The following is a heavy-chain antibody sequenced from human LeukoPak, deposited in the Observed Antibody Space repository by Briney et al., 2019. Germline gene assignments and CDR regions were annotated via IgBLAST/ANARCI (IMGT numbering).Heavy chain of an antibody. V-gene: IGHV1-69*13. Sequence: SVKVSCKASGGTFSSYAISWVRQAPGQGLEWMGGIIPIFGTANYAQRFQGRVTITADESTSTAYMELSSLRSEDTVVYYCATYYYDSSGYYEDYWGQGTLATVSS. J-gene: IGHJ4*02. D-gene: IGHD3-22*01. CDR1: GGTFSSYA. CDR2: IIPIFGTA. CDR3: ATYYYDSSGYYEDY.